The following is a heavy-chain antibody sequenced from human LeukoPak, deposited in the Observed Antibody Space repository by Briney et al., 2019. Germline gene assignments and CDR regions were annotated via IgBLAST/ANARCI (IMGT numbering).Heavy chain of an antibody. D-gene: IGHD6-13*01. CDR3: ARGWYSSSWRNYYYMDV. Sequence: PSGTLSLTCVVSGVSISSPNMWSWVRQFPGTGLEWIGEIYHSGNTNYNPSLKSRVTISVDKSKNQFSLRLNSVTAADTAVYYCARGWYSSSWRNYYYMDVWGKGTTVTVSS. CDR1: GVSISSPNM. J-gene: IGHJ6*03. V-gene: IGHV4-4*02. CDR2: IYHSGNT.